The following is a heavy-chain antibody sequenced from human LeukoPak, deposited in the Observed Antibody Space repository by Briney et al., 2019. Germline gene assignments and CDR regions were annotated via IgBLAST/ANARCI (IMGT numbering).Heavy chain of an antibody. Sequence: SGGSLKLSCAASGFTFSSYAMSWVRQAPGKGLEWVASISDTSDISYVDPVKGRFTVSRDNAKNSVFLQMNSLRVDDTGVYFCARDRGARGRGLAWGQGTLVSVSS. J-gene: IGHJ4*02. CDR3: ARDRGARGRGLA. CDR2: ISDTSDI. V-gene: IGHV3-21*06. D-gene: IGHD3-10*01. CDR1: GFTFSSYA.